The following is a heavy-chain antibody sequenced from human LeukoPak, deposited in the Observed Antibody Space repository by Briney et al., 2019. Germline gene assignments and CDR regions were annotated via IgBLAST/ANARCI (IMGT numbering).Heavy chain of an antibody. D-gene: IGHD6-19*01. J-gene: IGHJ3*02. V-gene: IGHV3-30*02. Sequence: GGSLRLSCAASGFTFSSYGMHWVCQAPGKGLEWVAFIRYDGSNNYYADSVKGRFTISRDNANNSLYLQMNSLRAEDTAVYYCVRDGGSAWYINGDEAFDIWGQGTMVTVSS. CDR3: VRDGGSAWYINGDEAFDI. CDR2: IRYDGSNN. CDR1: GFTFSSYG.